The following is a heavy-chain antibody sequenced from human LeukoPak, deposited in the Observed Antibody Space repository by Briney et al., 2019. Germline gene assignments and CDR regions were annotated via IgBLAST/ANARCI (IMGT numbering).Heavy chain of an antibody. V-gene: IGHV3-7*01. Sequence: GGSLRLSCAASGFTFSSYWMSWVRQAPGKGLEWVANIKQDGSEKYYVDSVKGRFTISRDNAKNSLYLQMNSLRAEDTAVYYCARRFAAQLAFVDVWGKGTTVTISS. CDR2: IKQDGSEK. CDR1: GFTFSSYW. CDR3: ARRFAAQLAFVDV. D-gene: IGHD3-3*02. J-gene: IGHJ6*04.